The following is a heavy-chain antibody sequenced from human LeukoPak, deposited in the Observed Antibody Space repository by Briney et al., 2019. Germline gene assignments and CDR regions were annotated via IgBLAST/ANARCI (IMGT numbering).Heavy chain of an antibody. CDR3: AKALSFGEFDY. CDR2: ISGSGGST. Sequence: GGSLRLSCAASGFTFSSYGTSWVRQAPGKGLEWVSAISGSGGSTYYADSVKGRFTISRDNSKNTLYLQMNSLRAEDTAVYYCAKALSFGEFDYWGQGTLVTVSS. CDR1: GFTFSSYG. D-gene: IGHD3-10*01. V-gene: IGHV3-23*01. J-gene: IGHJ4*02.